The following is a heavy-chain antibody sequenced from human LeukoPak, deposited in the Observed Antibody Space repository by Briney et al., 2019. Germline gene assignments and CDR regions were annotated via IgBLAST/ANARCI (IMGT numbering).Heavy chain of an antibody. CDR1: GGSVSSNSAA. CDR2: TYYRSKWYN. Sequence: SQTLSLTCAISGGSVSSNSAAWNWIRQSPSRGLEWLGRTYYRSKWYNDYAVSVKSRITINPDTSKHQFSLQLNSVTPEDTAVYYCARAAASVSRWPVTYYGMDVWGQGTTVTVSS. V-gene: IGHV6-1*01. J-gene: IGHJ6*02. CDR3: ARAAASVSRWPVTYYGMDV. D-gene: IGHD2-2*01.